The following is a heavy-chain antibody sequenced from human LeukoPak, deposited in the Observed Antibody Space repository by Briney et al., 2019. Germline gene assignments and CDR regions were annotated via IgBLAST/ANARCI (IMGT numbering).Heavy chain of an antibody. Sequence: ASETLSLTCTVSGGSISSYYWSWIRQAAGKGLEWIGRIYTSGSTNYNPSLKSRVTMSVDTSKNQFSLKLSSVTAADTAVYYCATSSTAPYYYYYMDVWGKGTTVTVSS. CDR2: IYTSGST. V-gene: IGHV4-4*07. J-gene: IGHJ6*03. CDR1: GGSISSYY. D-gene: IGHD4-11*01. CDR3: ATSSTAPYYYYYMDV.